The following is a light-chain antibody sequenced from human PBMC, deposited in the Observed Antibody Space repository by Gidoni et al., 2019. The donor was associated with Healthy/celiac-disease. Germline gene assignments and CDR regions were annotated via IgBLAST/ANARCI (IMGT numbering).Light chain of an antibody. V-gene: IGKV3-11*01. CDR3: QQRSNWPLT. CDR1: QSVSSY. J-gene: IGKJ4*01. CDR2: DAS. Sequence: EFVFPHPPATLSLSPGERATLSCSASQSVSSYLDWYQQKPGQAPRLLIYDASNRATGIPARFSGSGSGTDFTLTISSREPEDFAVYYCQQRSNWPLTFGGGTKVEIK.